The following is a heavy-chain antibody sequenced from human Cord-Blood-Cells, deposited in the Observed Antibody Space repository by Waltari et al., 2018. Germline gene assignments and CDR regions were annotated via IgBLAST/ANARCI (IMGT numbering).Heavy chain of an antibody. D-gene: IGHD4-4*01. CDR1: GFTFSSHG. Sequence: QVQLVESGGGVVQPGRSLRLSCAASGFTFSSHGMHWVRQAPGKGLEWVAVISYDGSNKYYADSVKGRFTISRDNSKNTLYLQMNSLRAEDTAVYYCAKDRDYSNDYWGQGTLVTVSS. CDR3: AKDRDYSNDY. CDR2: ISYDGSNK. V-gene: IGHV3-30*18. J-gene: IGHJ4*02.